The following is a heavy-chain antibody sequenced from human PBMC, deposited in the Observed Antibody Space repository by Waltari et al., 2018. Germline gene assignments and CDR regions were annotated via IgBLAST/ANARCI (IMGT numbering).Heavy chain of an antibody. CDR3: AKDRCSDGACHSSRDH. V-gene: IGHV3-23*01. J-gene: IGHJ4*02. Sequence: EVKLLESGGGLVQPGGSLRLSCEASGFAFSTYSMSWVRQAQGMGLDGVEACRDRCISTHYTASVSGRFNISRDNSSNTVYLQMNSLRVEDAAVYYCAKDRCSDGACHSSRDHWGQGTPVTVSS. CDR1: GFAFSTYS. D-gene: IGHD2-21*02. CDR2: CRDRCIST.